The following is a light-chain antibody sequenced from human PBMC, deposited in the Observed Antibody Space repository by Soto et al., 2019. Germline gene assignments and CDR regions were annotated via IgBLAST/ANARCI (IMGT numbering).Light chain of an antibody. J-gene: IGLJ1*01. CDR3: ATWDDRLNGYV. Sequence: QSVLTQPPSASGTPGQRVTISCSGNNSNIGSNTVTWYQQLPGTAPILLIYSNNQRSSGVPDRFSGSRSGTSGSLAISGLQSEDEADYYCATWDDRLNGYVFGSGTKLTVL. CDR2: SNN. V-gene: IGLV1-44*01. CDR1: NSNIGSNT.